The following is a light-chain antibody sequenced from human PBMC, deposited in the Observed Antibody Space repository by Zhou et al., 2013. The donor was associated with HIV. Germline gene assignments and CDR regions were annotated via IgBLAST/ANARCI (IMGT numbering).Light chain of an antibody. V-gene: IGKV3-20*01. CDR3: QQYGSSPPFT. J-gene: IGKJ3*01. CDR2: GAS. Sequence: EIVLTQSPGTLSLSPGERATLSCRASQSVSSSLAWYRQRPGQAPRLLIYGASYRATGIPDRISGSGSGTDFTLTISRLEPEDFGVYYCQQYGSSPPFTFGPGTKVDI. CDR1: QSVSSS.